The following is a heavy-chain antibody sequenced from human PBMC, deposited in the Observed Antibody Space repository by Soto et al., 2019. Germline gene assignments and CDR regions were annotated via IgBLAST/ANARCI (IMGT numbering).Heavy chain of an antibody. Sequence: ASVKVSCKASGYTFTSYGISWVRQAPGQGLEWMGWISAYNGNTNYAQKLQGRVTMTTDTSTSTAYMELRSLRSDDTAVYYCARDKQLVGIELVGYYSGMDVWGQGTTVTVSS. CDR2: ISAYNGNT. CDR3: ARDKQLVGIELVGYYSGMDV. V-gene: IGHV1-18*04. J-gene: IGHJ6*02. D-gene: IGHD6-6*01. CDR1: GYTFTSYG.